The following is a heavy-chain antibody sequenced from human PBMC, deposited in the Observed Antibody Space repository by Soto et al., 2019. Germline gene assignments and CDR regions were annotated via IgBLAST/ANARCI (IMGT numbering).Heavy chain of an antibody. CDR1: GFTFSSYG. D-gene: IGHD2-2*01. Sequence: QVQLVESGGGVVQPGRSLRLSCAASGFTFSSYGMHWVRQAPGKGLEWVAVIWYDGSSKYYADSVKGRFTISRDNSKTTLYLQNNSLRAQDTAVYYWARDLIPASAVRASYYYYSMDVWGKGTTVTVSS. V-gene: IGHV3-33*01. CDR3: ARDLIPASAVRASYYYYSMDV. CDR2: IWYDGSSK. J-gene: IGHJ6*03.